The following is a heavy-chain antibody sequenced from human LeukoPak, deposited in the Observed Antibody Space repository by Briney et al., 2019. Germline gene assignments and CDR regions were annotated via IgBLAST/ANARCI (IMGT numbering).Heavy chain of an antibody. Sequence: GSLRLSCAGSGFTFSSYPMSWVRQAPGKGLEWIGEINHSGSTNYNPSLKSRVTVSVDTSKNQFSLKLSSVTAADTAVYYCARGNWAAALGLTFDPWGQGTLVTVSS. J-gene: IGHJ5*02. CDR3: ARGNWAAALGLTFDP. D-gene: IGHD6-13*01. CDR1: GFTFSSYP. V-gene: IGHV4-34*01. CDR2: INHSGST.